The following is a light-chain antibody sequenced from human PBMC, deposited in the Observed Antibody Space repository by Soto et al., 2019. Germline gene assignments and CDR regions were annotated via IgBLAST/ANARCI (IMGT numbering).Light chain of an antibody. V-gene: IGKV3-20*01. CDR1: QSLGSTY. CDR2: ATS. CDR3: QQYSGSLPWT. J-gene: IGKJ1*01. Sequence: EIVLTQSPGTLSLSPGDRATLSCRASQSLGSTYLAWFQQRPGQAPRLLIFATSTRASGVPDRFTGSRSGSEFTLTISRLEPEDFAVYYCQQYSGSLPWTFGQGTNVEI.